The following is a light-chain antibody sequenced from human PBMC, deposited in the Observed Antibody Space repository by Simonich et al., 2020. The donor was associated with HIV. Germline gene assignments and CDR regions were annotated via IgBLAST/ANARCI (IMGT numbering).Light chain of an antibody. CDR1: QSVSSY. Sequence: EIVLTQSPATLSLSPGERATLSCRASQSVSSYLAWYQQKPGQAPMLLIYEASNRATGIPARFSGSGSGTDVTLTISSLEPEDFAVYYCQQRSNWSMYTFGQGTKLEIK. CDR2: EAS. J-gene: IGKJ2*01. CDR3: QQRSNWSMYT. V-gene: IGKV3-11*01.